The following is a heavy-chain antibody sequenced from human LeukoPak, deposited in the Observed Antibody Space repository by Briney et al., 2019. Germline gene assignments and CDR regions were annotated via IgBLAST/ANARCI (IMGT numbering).Heavy chain of an antibody. CDR3: AKVSYYDILSPSYYFDY. Sequence: GGSLRLSCAASGFTFSSHAMSWVRQAPGKGLEWVSAISISGGNTYYADSVKGRFTISRDNSKNTLYLQMNSLRAEDTAVFNCAKVSYYDILSPSYYFDYWGQGTLVTVSS. J-gene: IGHJ4*02. D-gene: IGHD3-9*01. CDR2: ISISGGNT. V-gene: IGHV3-23*01. CDR1: GFTFSSHA.